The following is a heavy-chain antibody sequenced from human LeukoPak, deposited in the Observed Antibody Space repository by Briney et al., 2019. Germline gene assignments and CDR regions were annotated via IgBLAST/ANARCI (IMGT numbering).Heavy chain of an antibody. CDR3: ARETPLSGYSYGYGGYYYYYMDV. Sequence: ASVKVSCKASGYTFIAYYMHWVRQAPGQGHEWMGWINPNSGGTNYAQKLQGRVTMTTDTSTSTAYMELRSLRSDDTAVYYCARETPLSGYSYGYGGYYYYYMDVWGKGTTVTVSS. V-gene: IGHV1-2*02. CDR2: INPNSGGT. J-gene: IGHJ6*03. D-gene: IGHD5-18*01. CDR1: GYTFIAYY.